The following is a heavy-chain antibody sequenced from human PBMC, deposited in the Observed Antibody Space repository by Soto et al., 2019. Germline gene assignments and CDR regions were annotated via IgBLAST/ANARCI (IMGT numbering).Heavy chain of an antibody. J-gene: IGHJ6*02. V-gene: IGHV1-18*04. CDR3: AREWQKVVTAHYYYYYYGMDV. CDR2: ISAYNGNT. CDR1: GYTFTSYG. Sequence: QVQLVQSGAEVKKPGASVKVSCKASGYTFTSYGISWVRQAPGQGLEWMGWISAYNGNTNYAQKLQGRVTMTTDTSTSTDYMELRSLRSDDTAVYYCAREWQKVVTAHYYYYYYGMDVWGQGTTVTVSS. D-gene: IGHD2-21*02.